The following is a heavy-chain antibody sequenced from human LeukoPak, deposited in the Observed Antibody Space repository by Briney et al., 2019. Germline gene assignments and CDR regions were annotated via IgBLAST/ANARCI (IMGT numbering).Heavy chain of an antibody. CDR3: ARDYGDLLHWFDP. CDR1: GYTFTGYY. Sequence: ASVKVSCKASGYTFTGYYMHWVRQAPGQGLEWMGWINPNSGGTNYAQKFQGRVTMTTDTSTSTAYMELRSLRSDDTAVYYCARDYGDLLHWFDPWGQGTLVTVSS. D-gene: IGHD4-17*01. V-gene: IGHV1-2*02. CDR2: INPNSGGT. J-gene: IGHJ5*02.